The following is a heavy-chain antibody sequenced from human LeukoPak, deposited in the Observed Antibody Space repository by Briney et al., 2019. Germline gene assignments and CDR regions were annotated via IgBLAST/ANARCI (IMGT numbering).Heavy chain of an antibody. CDR1: GFTFSSYG. CDR2: IWYDGSNK. CDR3: AKDVRFGFTACIKDY. J-gene: IGHJ4*02. V-gene: IGHV3-33*06. Sequence: PGGSLRLSCAASGFTFSSYGMHWVRQAPGKGLEWVAVIWYDGSNKYYADSVKGRFTISRDNSKNTLYLQMNSLRAEDTAVYYCAKDVRFGFTACIKDYWGQGTLVTVSS. D-gene: IGHD2-8*01.